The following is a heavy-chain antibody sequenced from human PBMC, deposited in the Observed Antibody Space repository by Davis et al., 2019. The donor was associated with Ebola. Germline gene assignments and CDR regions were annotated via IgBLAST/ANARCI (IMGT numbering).Heavy chain of an antibody. J-gene: IGHJ4*02. CDR2: IIPILGIA. CDR1: GGTFSSYA. V-gene: IGHV1-69*04. Sequence: SVKVSCKASGGTFSSYAISWVRQAPGQGLEWMGRIIPILGIANYAQKFQGRVTITADKSTSTAYMELSSLRPDDTAVYYCARGSTWSYFDFWGQGTLVTVSS. CDR3: ARGSTWSYFDF. D-gene: IGHD6-13*01.